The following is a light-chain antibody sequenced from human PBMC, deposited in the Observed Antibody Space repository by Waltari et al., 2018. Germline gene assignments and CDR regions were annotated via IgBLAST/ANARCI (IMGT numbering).Light chain of an antibody. V-gene: IGKV2-30*02. CDR1: QSLVHSDGNTY. CDR3: MQGTHWPPWT. CDR2: KVS. Sequence: DVVMTQSPLSLPVTLGQPASISCRSSQSLVHSDGNTYLSWFQQRPGQSPRRLIYKVSNRDCGVPDRFSGSGSGTDFTLKISRVEAEDVGVYYCMQGTHWPPWTFGQGTKVEIQ. J-gene: IGKJ1*01.